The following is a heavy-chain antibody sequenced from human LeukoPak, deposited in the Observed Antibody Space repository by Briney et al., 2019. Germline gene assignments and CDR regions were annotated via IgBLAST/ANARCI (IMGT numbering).Heavy chain of an antibody. CDR3: ARCRIVLIDTAMVNGYFDY. CDR1: GGTFSSYA. V-gene: IGHV1-69*05. J-gene: IGHJ4*02. Sequence: GASVKVSCKASGGTFSSYAISWVRQAPGQGLEWMGRIIPIFGTANYAQKFQGRVTITTDESTSTAYMELSSLRSEDTAVYYCARCRIVLIDTAMVNGYFDYWGQGTLVTVS. D-gene: IGHD5-18*01. CDR2: IIPIFGTA.